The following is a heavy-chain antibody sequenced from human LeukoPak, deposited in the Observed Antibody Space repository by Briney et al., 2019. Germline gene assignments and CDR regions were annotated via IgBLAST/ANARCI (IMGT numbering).Heavy chain of an antibody. D-gene: IGHD3-3*01. J-gene: IGHJ6*03. CDR3: ARDARGTYDFWSGYSGAPDYYYYYMDV. CDR2: ISGYNGNT. Sequence: ASVKVSCKASGYTFTNYGVSWVRQAPGQGLEWMGWISGYNGNTNYAQKLQGRVTMTADTSTSTAYMELRSLRSDDTAVYYCARDARGTYDFWSGYSGAPDYYYYYMDVWGKGTTVTVSS. V-gene: IGHV1-18*01. CDR1: GYTFTNYG.